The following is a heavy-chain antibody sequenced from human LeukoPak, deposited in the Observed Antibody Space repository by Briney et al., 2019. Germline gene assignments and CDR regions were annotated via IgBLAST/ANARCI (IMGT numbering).Heavy chain of an antibody. V-gene: IGHV3-74*01. CDR3: ARGRFHDY. D-gene: IGHD3-16*01. Sequence: GGSLRLSCAVSGFTFSNYWMHWVRQAPGKGLVWVSRINSDGSITTYADSVKGRFTISRDSANNSLYLQMKSLRAEDTALYYCARGRFHDYWGQGTLVTVSS. J-gene: IGHJ4*02. CDR1: GFTFSNYW. CDR2: INSDGSIT.